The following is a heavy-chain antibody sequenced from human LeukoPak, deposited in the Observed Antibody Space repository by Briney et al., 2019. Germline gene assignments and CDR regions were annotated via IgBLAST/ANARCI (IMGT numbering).Heavy chain of an antibody. D-gene: IGHD2-2*01. J-gene: IGHJ3*02. CDR2: ISGSGDST. V-gene: IGHV3-23*01. Sequence: GGSLRLSCAASRFTFSTYAMSWVRQAPGKGLGWVSGISGSGDSTYYADSVKGRFTISRDNSKNTLFLQMKSLRAEDTAIYYCAKDIYHLLSRGAAFDIWGQGTTVTVSS. CDR1: RFTFSTYA. CDR3: AKDIYHLLSRGAAFDI.